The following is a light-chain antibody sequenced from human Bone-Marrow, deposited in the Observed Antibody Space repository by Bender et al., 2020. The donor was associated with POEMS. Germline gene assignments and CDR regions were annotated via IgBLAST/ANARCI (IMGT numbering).Light chain of an antibody. CDR3: SSYVGSNKWI. CDR2: DVT. Sequence: QSALTQPPSASGSPGLSVTISCTGTSTNIGLYNYVAWYQKYPGKAPKLLIYDVTKRPSGVPDCFSGSKSGNTASLTVSGLQPEDEADYYCSSYVGSNKWIFGGGTSLTVL. V-gene: IGLV2-8*01. CDR1: STNIGLYNY. J-gene: IGLJ2*01.